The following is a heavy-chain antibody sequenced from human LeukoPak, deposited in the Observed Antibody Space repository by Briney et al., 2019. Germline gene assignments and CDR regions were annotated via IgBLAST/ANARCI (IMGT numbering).Heavy chain of an antibody. Sequence: ASVKVSCKASGGTFSSYAISWVRQAPGQGLEWMGGIIPIFGTANYAQKLQGRVTITADESTSTAYMELSSLRSEDTAVYYCAGGRYSGYDYYYYYGMDVWGQGTTVTVSS. J-gene: IGHJ6*02. CDR1: GGTFSSYA. D-gene: IGHD5-12*01. CDR2: IIPIFGTA. V-gene: IGHV1-69*13. CDR3: AGGRYSGYDYYYYYGMDV.